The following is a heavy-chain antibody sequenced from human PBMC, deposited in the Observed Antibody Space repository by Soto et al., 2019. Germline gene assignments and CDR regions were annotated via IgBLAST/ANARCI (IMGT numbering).Heavy chain of an antibody. V-gene: IGHV1-18*01. D-gene: IGHD2-15*01. CDR2: LSVYNGNT. Sequence: AASVKVSCKASGYTFTSYGISWVRQAPGQGLEWMGWLSVYNGNTNYAQKFQGRVTMTTDTSTTTAYMELRSLRSDDTAVYYCARVKVAPNAFDMWAQRTMVTVSS. J-gene: IGHJ3*02. CDR3: ARVKVAPNAFDM. CDR1: GYTFTSYG.